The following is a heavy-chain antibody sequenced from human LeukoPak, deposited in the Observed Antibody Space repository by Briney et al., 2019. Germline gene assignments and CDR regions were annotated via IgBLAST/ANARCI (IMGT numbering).Heavy chain of an antibody. V-gene: IGHV4-34*01. Sequence: PSETLSLTCAVYGGSFSGYYWSWICQPPRKGLEWIGEINHSGSTNYNPSLKSRVTISVDTSKNQFSLKLSSVTAADTAVYYCARGGGPWYFELWGRGTLVTVSS. CDR3: ARGGGPWYFEL. CDR2: INHSGST. D-gene: IGHD3-10*01. J-gene: IGHJ2*01. CDR1: GGSFSGYY.